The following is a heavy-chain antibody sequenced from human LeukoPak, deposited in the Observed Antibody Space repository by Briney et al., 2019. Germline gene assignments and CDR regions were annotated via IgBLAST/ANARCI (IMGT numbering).Heavy chain of an antibody. Sequence: SETLSLTCTVSGGSISSYYWSWIRQPPGKGLEWIGYIYYSGSTNYNPSLKSRVTISVDTSKNQFSLKLSSVTAADTAVYYCARDESGYSYGYEVGTSQYWGQGTLVTVSS. CDR1: GGSISSYY. V-gene: IGHV4-59*01. CDR3: ARDESGYSYGYEVGTSQY. J-gene: IGHJ4*02. CDR2: IYYSGST. D-gene: IGHD5-18*01.